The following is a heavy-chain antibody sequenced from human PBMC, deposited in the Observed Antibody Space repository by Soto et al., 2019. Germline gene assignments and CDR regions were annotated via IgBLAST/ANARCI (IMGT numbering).Heavy chain of an antibody. D-gene: IGHD2-2*01. CDR3: AGVARYSSEIVEVTTVMYVEWFDP. CDR1: GYTFMNYA. CDR2: IHAGDGKT. Sequence: QVQLVQSGAEVKKPGASVKVSCKASGYTFMNYAMHWVRQAPGQGLEWMGWIHAGDGKTKYAQKLQGRVTITTDTFARTAYMALRRVCTEDRAVYYCAGVARYSSEIVEVTTVMYVEWFDPWGQGTLVTVSS. J-gene: IGHJ5*02. V-gene: IGHV1-3*01.